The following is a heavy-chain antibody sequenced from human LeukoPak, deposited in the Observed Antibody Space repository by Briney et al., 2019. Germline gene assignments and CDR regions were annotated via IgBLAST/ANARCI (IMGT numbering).Heavy chain of an antibody. J-gene: IGHJ4*02. V-gene: IGHV5-51*01. CDR1: GYSFTSYW. CDR3: ARISGSPYDSSGYYFIDY. D-gene: IGHD3-22*01. Sequence: GESLKISCKGSGYSFTSYWIGWVRQMPGKGLEWMGIIYPGDSDTRYSPSFQGQVTISADKSISTAYLQWSSLKASDTAMYYCARISGSPYDSSGYYFIDYWGQGTLVTVSS. CDR2: IYPGDSDT.